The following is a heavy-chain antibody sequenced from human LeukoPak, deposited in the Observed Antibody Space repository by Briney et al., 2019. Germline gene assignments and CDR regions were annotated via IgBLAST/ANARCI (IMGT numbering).Heavy chain of an antibody. V-gene: IGHV1-2*02. CDR3: ARDLVSWNAPLYGMDV. D-gene: IGHD1-1*01. J-gene: IGHJ6*02. CDR1: GYTFTGYY. CDR2: INPNSGGT. Sequence: ASVKVSCKASGYTFTGYYMHWVRQAPGQGLEWTGWINPNSGGTNYAQKFQGRVTMTRDTSISIAYMELSRLRSDDTAVYYCARDLVSWNAPLYGMDVWGQGTTVTVSS.